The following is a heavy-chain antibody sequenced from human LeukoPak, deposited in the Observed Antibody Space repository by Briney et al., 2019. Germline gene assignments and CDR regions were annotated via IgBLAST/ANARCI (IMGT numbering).Heavy chain of an antibody. CDR3: ARSRPTYYYDSSGYYYPREDAFDI. CDR2: ISAYNGNT. CDR1: GYTFTSYD. Sequence: ASVKVSCKASGYTFTSYDINWVRQAPGQGLEWMGWISAYNGNTNYAQKLQGRVTMTTDTSTSTAYMELRSLRSDDTAVYYCARSRPTYYYDSSGYYYPREDAFDIWGQGTMVTVSS. J-gene: IGHJ3*02. D-gene: IGHD3-22*01. V-gene: IGHV1-18*01.